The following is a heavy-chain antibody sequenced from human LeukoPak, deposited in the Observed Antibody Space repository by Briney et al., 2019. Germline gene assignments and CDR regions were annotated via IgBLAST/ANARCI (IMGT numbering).Heavy chain of an antibody. CDR3: ARQLHYWSGQNYYYYLDV. Sequence: ASVTVSCEASGYLFTSQALTWVRQAPGQGLGWMAWIHPSNGNTFYAQKFQGRVTLTTDSSTVYMDMRSLRSDDTAVYYCARQLHYWSGQNYYYYLDVWGKGTPVIVSS. D-gene: IGHD3-3*02. CDR2: IHPSNGNT. J-gene: IGHJ6*03. CDR1: GYLFTSQA. V-gene: IGHV1-18*01.